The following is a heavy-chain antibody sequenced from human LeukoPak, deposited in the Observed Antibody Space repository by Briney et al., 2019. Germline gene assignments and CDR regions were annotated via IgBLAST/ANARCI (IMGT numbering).Heavy chain of an antibody. CDR1: GFTFSTYA. V-gene: IGHV3-30*18. Sequence: PGRSLRLSCAASGFTFSTYAMHWVRQAPGKGLEWVAVTSYDGSNSYYADSVKGRFTISRDNSENTLYLQMDSLRTEDTAVYYCAKQYRSRYYYDKSAYDYWGQGTLVTVSS. CDR2: TSYDGSNS. D-gene: IGHD3-22*01. CDR3: AKQYRSRYYYDKSAYDY. J-gene: IGHJ4*02.